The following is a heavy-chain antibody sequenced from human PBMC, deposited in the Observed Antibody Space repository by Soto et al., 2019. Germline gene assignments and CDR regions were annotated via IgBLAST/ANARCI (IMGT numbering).Heavy chain of an antibody. Sequence: EVQLVESGGGLVQPGGSLRLSCAASGFTFSGYWMHWVRQVPGKGLVWVSRIKGDGSSTSYADSVKGRFTISRDNAKNTLDLQINSLRAEDTAVYYCARDPFGATTYWGQGTLVTVSS. CDR3: ARDPFGATTY. CDR1: GFTFSGYW. J-gene: IGHJ4*02. V-gene: IGHV3-74*01. D-gene: IGHD1-26*01. CDR2: IKGDGSST.